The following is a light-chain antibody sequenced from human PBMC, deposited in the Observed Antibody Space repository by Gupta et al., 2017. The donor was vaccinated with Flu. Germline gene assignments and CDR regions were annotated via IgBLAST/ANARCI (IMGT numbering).Light chain of an antibody. CDR3: AAWDDSLSGSWV. Sequence: QSVLTQPPSASGTPGQRVTLSCSGGSSNIGSNSVNWYQQLPGTAPKLLIYSNDQRPSGVPDRSSGSKSGTSASLAISGLRSEDEADYYCAAWDDSLSGSWVFGGGTKLTVL. CDR2: SND. J-gene: IGLJ3*02. V-gene: IGLV1-44*01. CDR1: SSNIGSNS.